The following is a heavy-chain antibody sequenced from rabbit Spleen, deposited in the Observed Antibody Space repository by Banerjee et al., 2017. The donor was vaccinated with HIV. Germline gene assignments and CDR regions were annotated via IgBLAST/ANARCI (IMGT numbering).Heavy chain of an antibody. CDR2: INVVTGKA. Sequence: QEQLVESGGGLVQPEGSLTLSCTASGFSFSNKAVMCWVRQAPGKGLEWIACINVVTGKAVYASCAKGRYSFSKTSSTTVTLEMTSLTAADTATYFCARDLPGVIGWNFGWWGSCTLVTFS. D-gene: IGHD1-1*01. V-gene: IGHV1S45*01. J-gene: IGHJ4*01. CDR3: ARDLPGVIGWNFGW. CDR1: GFSFSNKAV.